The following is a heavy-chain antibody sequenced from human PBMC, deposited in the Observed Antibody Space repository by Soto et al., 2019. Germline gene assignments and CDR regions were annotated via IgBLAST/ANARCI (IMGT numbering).Heavy chain of an antibody. D-gene: IGHD3-3*01. CDR2: IYYSGST. CDR1: GGSISSYY. V-gene: IGHV4-59*01. CDR3: ARLGEEWLFPPYTPGHMKYYYYYMDV. Sequence: QVQLQESGPGLVKPSETLSLTCTVSGGSISSYYWSWIRQPPGKGLEWIGYIYYSGSTNYNPSLKSRVTISVDTAKNQFSLKLSSVTAADTAVYYCARLGEEWLFPPYTPGHMKYYYYYMDVWGKGTTVTVSS. J-gene: IGHJ6*03.